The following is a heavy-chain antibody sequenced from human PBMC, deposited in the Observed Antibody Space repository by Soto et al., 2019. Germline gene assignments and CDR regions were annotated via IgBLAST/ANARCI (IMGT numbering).Heavy chain of an antibody. CDR2: ISGSGGST. J-gene: IGHJ4*02. V-gene: IGHV3-23*01. CDR1: GFTFSSYA. D-gene: IGHD2-2*02. CDR3: AKVGGVRVVPAAIEGY. Sequence: EVQLLESGGGLVQPGGSLRLSCAASGFTFSSYAMSWVRQAPGKGLEWVSAISGSGGSTYYADSVKGRFTISRDNSKNTLYLQMNSLRAEDTAVYYCAKVGGVRVVPAAIEGYWGQGTLVTVSS.